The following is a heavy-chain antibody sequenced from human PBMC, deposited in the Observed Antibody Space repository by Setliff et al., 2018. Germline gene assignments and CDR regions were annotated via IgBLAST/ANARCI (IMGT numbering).Heavy chain of an antibody. CDR3: ARKGISALSGAFDM. CDR2: IIHSGST. CDR1: GYSISSGYY. Sequence: PSETLSLTCAVSGYSISSGYYWGWIRQPPGKGLEWIGSIIHSGSTNYNPSLKSRVTMSVDTSKNQFSLELSSVTAADTAVYYCARKGISALSGAFDMWGQGTMVTVSS. D-gene: IGHD1-26*01. V-gene: IGHV4-38-2*01. J-gene: IGHJ3*02.